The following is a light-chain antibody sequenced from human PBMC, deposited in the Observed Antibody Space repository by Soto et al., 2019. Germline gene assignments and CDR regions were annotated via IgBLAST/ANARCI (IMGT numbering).Light chain of an antibody. J-gene: IGLJ1*01. CDR1: SSDIGDYNY. Sequence: QSALTQPASVSGSPGQSISISCTGTSSDIGDYNYVSWYQQHPGKAPKLIISEVSNRPLGVSNRFSGSKSGNTASLTISGLQAEDEADYYCSSYTTSNTCVFGTGTKVTVL. V-gene: IGLV2-14*01. CDR2: EVS. CDR3: SSYTTSNTCV.